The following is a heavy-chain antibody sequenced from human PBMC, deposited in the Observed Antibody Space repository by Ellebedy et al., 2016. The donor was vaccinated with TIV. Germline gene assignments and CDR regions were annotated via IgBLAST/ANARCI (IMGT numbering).Heavy chain of an antibody. CDR3: AYFVYTNTTALDY. CDR2: ISSSSSYI. Sequence: PGGSLRLSCAASGFTFRNYTINWVRQAPGEGLEWVSFISSSSSYIYYADSVKGRFTISRDNSKNSLYLQMNSLRAEDTAVYYCAYFVYTNTTALDYWGQGTLVTVSS. V-gene: IGHV3-21*01. J-gene: IGHJ4*02. D-gene: IGHD2-8*01. CDR1: GFTFRNYT.